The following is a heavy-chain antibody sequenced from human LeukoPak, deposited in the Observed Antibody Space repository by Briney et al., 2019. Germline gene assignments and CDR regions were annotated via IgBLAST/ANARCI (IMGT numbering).Heavy chain of an antibody. CDR3: ARVLRSGTIWGDYYTHFDY. D-gene: IGHD3-3*01. CDR1: GYTFTGYY. V-gene: IGHV1-2*02. Sequence: ASVKVSCKASGYTFTGYYMHWVRQAPGQGLEWMGWINPNSGGTNYAQKFQGRVTMTRDTSISTAYMELSRLRSDDTAVYYCARVLRSGTIWGDYYTHFDYWGQGTLVTVSS. CDR2: INPNSGGT. J-gene: IGHJ4*02.